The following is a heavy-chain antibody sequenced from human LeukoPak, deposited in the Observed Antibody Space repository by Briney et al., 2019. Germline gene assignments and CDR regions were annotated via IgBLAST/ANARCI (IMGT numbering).Heavy chain of an antibody. CDR2: IYNGGST. CDR3: ARQTRLLDWQGYYFYYMDV. D-gene: IGHD3/OR15-3a*01. J-gene: IGHJ6*03. CDR1: GGSISSNFYY. V-gene: IGHV4-39*01. Sequence: KPSETPSLTCTVSGGSISSNFYYWGWIRQPPGKGLEWIGSIYNGGSTYYNPSLRSRVTISVDTSKNQFSLKLTSVTAADAAVYYCARQTRLLDWQGYYFYYMDVWGTGTTLTVS.